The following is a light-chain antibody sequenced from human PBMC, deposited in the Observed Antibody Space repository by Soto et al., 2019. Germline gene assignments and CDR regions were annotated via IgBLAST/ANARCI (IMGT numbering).Light chain of an antibody. Sequence: QSVLTQPASGSGSPGQSITISCTGSTSDVGAYNYVSWSKHHPVQAPQFMIYEVSKRPSGVSNRFSGSKSGNTASLTISGLQADDEGDYYCSSKTSSSSPFVFGTGTKVTVL. CDR1: TSDVGAYNY. J-gene: IGLJ1*01. CDR3: SSKTSSSSPFV. V-gene: IGLV2-14*01. CDR2: EVS.